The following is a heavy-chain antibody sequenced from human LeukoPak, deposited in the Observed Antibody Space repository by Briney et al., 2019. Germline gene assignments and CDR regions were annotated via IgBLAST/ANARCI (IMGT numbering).Heavy chain of an antibody. Sequence: SETLSLTCAVYGGSFSGYYWSWIRQPPGKGLEWIGEINHSGSTNYNPSLKSRVTISVDTSKNQFSLKLSSVTAADTAVYYCASYSSGYSDYYFDYWGQGTLVTVSS. J-gene: IGHJ4*02. CDR2: INHSGST. CDR1: GGSFSGYY. CDR3: ASYSSGYSDYYFDY. V-gene: IGHV4-34*01. D-gene: IGHD3-22*01.